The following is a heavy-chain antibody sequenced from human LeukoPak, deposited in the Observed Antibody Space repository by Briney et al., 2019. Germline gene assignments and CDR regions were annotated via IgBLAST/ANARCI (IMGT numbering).Heavy chain of an antibody. CDR3: AKDRYSGLNTIDY. Sequence: GGSPRLSCVASGFTFSSYSMNWVRQAPGKGLEWVSYISSSSSTIYYADSVKGRFTISRDNAKNSLYLQMNSLRAEDTAVYYCAKDRYSGLNTIDYWGQGTLVTVSS. D-gene: IGHD6-13*01. V-gene: IGHV3-48*01. J-gene: IGHJ4*02. CDR2: ISSSSSTI. CDR1: GFTFSSYS.